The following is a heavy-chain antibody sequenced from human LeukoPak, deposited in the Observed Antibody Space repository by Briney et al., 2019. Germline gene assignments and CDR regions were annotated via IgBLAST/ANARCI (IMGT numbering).Heavy chain of an antibody. CDR1: GYSISSGYY. D-gene: IGHD2-2*02. Sequence: SETLSLTCTVSGYSISSGYYWGWIRQPPGKGLEWIGSIYHSGSTYYNPSLKSRVTISVDTSKNQFSLKLSSGTAADTAVYYCARDGPDIVVVPGAILPLDYWGQGTLVTVSS. CDR3: ARDGPDIVVVPGAILPLDY. J-gene: IGHJ4*02. V-gene: IGHV4-38-2*02. CDR2: IYHSGST.